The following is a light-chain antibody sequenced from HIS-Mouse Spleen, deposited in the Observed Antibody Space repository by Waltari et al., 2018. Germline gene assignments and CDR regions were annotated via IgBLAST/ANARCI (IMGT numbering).Light chain of an antibody. CDR3: QQYYSTPFT. Sequence: DIVMTQSPDSLAVSLGERATINCKSSQSVLYSSNNKNYLAWYQQKPGQPPKLLIYWASTRESGVPDRFSGSGSGTDFTLTISSLHAEDVAVYYCQQYYSTPFTFGGGTKVEIK. J-gene: IGKJ4*01. CDR2: WAS. V-gene: IGKV4-1*01. CDR1: QSVLYSSNNKNY.